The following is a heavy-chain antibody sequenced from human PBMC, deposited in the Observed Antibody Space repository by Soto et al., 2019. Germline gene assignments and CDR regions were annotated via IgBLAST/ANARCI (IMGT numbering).Heavy chain of an antibody. V-gene: IGHV3-21*01. CDR1: GFTFSSYS. J-gene: IGHJ6*02. CDR2: ISSSSSYI. CDR3: ARDRGIYGSGSYSGMDV. D-gene: IGHD3-10*01. Sequence: GSLRLSCAASGFTFSSYSMNWVRQAPGKGLEWVSSISSSSSYIYYADSVKGRFTISRDNAKNSLYLQMNSLRAEDTAVYYCARDRGIYGSGSYSGMDVWGQGTTVTVSS.